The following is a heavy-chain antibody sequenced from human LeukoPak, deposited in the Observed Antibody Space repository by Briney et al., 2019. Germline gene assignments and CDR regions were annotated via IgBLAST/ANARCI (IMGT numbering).Heavy chain of an antibody. J-gene: IGHJ5*02. CDR1: GGSISTYY. Sequence: SETLSLTCTVSGGSISTYYWSWIRQPPGKGLEWIGYIYYTGSTSYNPSLRSRVTMSLDASKNQFSLKLSSVTAADTAVYYCARLHPYSSSWYDSWGPRFDPWGQGTLVTVSS. CDR3: ARLHPYSSSWYDSWGPRFDP. CDR2: IYYTGST. D-gene: IGHD6-13*01. V-gene: IGHV4-59*08.